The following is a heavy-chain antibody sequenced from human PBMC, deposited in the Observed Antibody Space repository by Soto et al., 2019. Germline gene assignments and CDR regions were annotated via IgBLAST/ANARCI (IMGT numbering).Heavy chain of an antibody. CDR2: IYYSGST. Sequence: QVQLQESGPGLVKPSQTLSLTCTVSGGSVSSGGHFWSWIRQYPGKGLEWIGYIYYSGSTYYSPTLKSQVIISVDMSNNKFSLKLSSVTAAATAIYYCARASGDYDTSGLLDTGGQGTLVTVSS. D-gene: IGHD3-22*01. CDR3: ARASGDYDTSGLLDT. V-gene: IGHV4-31*01. CDR1: GGSVSSGGHF. J-gene: IGHJ5*02.